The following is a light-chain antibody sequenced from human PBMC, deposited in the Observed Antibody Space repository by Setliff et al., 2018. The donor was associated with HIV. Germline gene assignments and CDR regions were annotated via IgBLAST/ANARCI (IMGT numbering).Light chain of an antibody. J-gene: IGLJ1*01. CDR3: ASYRPNDLGV. Sequence: QPALAQPAPVSGSPGQSITISCTGTSSDVGNYNYVSWYQQLPGKAPKLLIYDVSDRPSGVSHRFSGSKSGNTASLTISGLQSEDEADYYCASYRPNDLGVFGTGTKVTVL. V-gene: IGLV2-14*03. CDR2: DVS. CDR1: SSDVGNYNY.